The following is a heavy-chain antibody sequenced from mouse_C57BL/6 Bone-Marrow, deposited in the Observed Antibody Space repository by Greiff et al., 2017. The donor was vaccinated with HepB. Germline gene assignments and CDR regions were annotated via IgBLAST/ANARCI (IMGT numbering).Heavy chain of an antibody. V-gene: IGHV3-8*01. CDR2: ISCSGST. Sequence: EVKLVESGPGLAKPSQTLSLTCSVTGYSITSDYWNWIRKFPGNKLEYMGYISCSGSTYYNPSLKSRISITRDTSKNQYYLQLNSVTTEDTATYYCARYGWLLPYAMDYWGQGTSVTVSS. CDR3: ARYGWLLPYAMDY. CDR1: GYSITSDY. J-gene: IGHJ4*01. D-gene: IGHD2-3*01.